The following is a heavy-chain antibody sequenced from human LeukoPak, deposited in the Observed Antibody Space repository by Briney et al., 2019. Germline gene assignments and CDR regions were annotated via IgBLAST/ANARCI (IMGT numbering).Heavy chain of an antibody. CDR3: ARAIPYPDSSGYYCGPLDY. J-gene: IGHJ4*02. Sequence: GGSLRLSCAAFGFTFSDYYMTWIRLAPGKGLEWVSYISTTGGTRYYADSMKGRFTISRDNAKKSLYLQMNSLRAEDTAVYYCARAIPYPDSSGYYCGPLDYWGQGILVTVSS. CDR1: GFTFSDYY. CDR2: ISTTGGTR. D-gene: IGHD3-22*01. V-gene: IGHV3-11*01.